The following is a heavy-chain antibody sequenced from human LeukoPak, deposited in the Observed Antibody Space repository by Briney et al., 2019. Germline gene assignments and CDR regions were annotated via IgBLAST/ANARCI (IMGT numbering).Heavy chain of an antibody. CDR2: IWYDGSNK. CDR1: GFTFSSYG. J-gene: IGHJ4*02. CDR3: ARAVRYSSGRGYDY. V-gene: IGHV3-33*01. D-gene: IGHD6-19*01. Sequence: PGRSLRLSCAASGFTFSSYGIHWVRQAPGKGLEWVAVIWYDGSNKYYADSVKGRFTISRDNSKNTLYLQMNSLRAEDTAVYYCARAVRYSSGRGYDYWGQGTLVTVSS.